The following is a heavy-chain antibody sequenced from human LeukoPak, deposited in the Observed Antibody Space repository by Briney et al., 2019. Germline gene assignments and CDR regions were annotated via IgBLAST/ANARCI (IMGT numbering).Heavy chain of an antibody. CDR1: GGSISSSSYY. CDR3: ARLVPAAIFDY. J-gene: IGHJ4*02. V-gene: IGHV4-39*07. CDR2: IYYSGST. D-gene: IGHD2-2*01. Sequence: SETLSLTCTVSGGSISSSSYYWGWIRQPPGKGLEWIGNIYYSGSTNYNPSLKSRVTISVDTSKNQFSLKLSSVTAADTAVYYCARLVPAAIFDYWGQGTLVTVSS.